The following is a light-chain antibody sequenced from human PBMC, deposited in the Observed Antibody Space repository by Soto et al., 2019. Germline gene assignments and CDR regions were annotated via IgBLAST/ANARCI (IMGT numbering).Light chain of an antibody. CDR3: QQYGSSGT. J-gene: IGKJ1*01. Sequence: EIVLTQSPGTLSLSPGERATLSCRASQSVSNNYLAWYQQKPGQAPRLLIYGASNRATGIPDRFSGSGSGTDCTLTINILEPEDFSVYYFQQYGSSGTFAKRAKLDI. CDR1: QSVSNNY. CDR2: GAS. V-gene: IGKV3-20*01.